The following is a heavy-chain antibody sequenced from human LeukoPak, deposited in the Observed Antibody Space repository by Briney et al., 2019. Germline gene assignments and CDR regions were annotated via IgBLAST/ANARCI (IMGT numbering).Heavy chain of an antibody. CDR2: INHDGSEK. V-gene: IGHV3-7*05. J-gene: IGHJ4*02. D-gene: IGHD6-19*01. CDR3: ARDWGSYGSGCVY. CDR1: GFSFSTYW. Sequence: GGSLRLSCAASGFSFSTYWMSWVRQAPGKGLEWMASINHDGSEKYYVDSVKGRFTISRDNAKNSLYLQMNSLRAEDTAVYYCARDWGSYGSGCVYWGQGTLVTVSS.